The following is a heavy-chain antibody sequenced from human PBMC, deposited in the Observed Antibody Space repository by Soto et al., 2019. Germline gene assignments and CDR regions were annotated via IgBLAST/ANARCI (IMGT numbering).Heavy chain of an antibody. Sequence: EASVKVSCKASGYTFTSYGISWVRQAPGQGLEWMGWISAYNGNTNYAQKLQGRVTMTTDTSTSTAYMELRSLRSDDTAVYYCARARLDYEYEYGMDVWGQGTTVTVSS. J-gene: IGHJ6*02. D-gene: IGHD5-12*01. CDR3: ARARLDYEYEYGMDV. CDR2: ISAYNGNT. CDR1: GYTFTSYG. V-gene: IGHV1-18*01.